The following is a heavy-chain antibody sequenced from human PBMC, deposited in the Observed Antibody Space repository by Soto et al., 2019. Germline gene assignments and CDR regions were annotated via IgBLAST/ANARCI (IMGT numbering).Heavy chain of an antibody. Sequence: GGFLRLSCVASGFTFRDYSMNWVRQAPGKGLECISYISSSGITYYADSVKGRFTVSRDNAKDSLFLQMNSLRDDDTAVYHCARVRGSGLSYYYMDVWGKGTTVTVSS. D-gene: IGHD3-10*01. V-gene: IGHV3-48*02. CDR3: ARVRGSGLSYYYMDV. J-gene: IGHJ6*03. CDR1: GFTFRDYS. CDR2: ISSSGIT.